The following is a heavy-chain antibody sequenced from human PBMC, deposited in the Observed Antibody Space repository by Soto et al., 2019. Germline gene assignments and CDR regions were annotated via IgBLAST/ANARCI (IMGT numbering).Heavy chain of an antibody. J-gene: IGHJ4*02. CDR2: IHHSGST. CDR1: GGSISSTNW. Sequence: SETLSLTCAVSGGSISSTNWWSWVRQPPGKGLEWIGDIHHSGSTNYSPSLESRVTISVDKSKNQFSLKLNSVTAADTAVYYCARDPPLFDYWGQGALVTVSS. CDR3: ARDPPLFDY. V-gene: IGHV4-4*02.